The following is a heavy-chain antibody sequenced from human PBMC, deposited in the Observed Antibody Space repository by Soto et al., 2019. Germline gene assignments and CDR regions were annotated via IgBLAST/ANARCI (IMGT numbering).Heavy chain of an antibody. Sequence: GASVKVSCKASGYTFTSYAMHWVRQAPGQRLEWMGWINAGNGNTKYSQKFQGRVTITRDTSASTAYMELSSLRSEDTAVYYCARDSSSWKIPIRFAYWGQGTLVTVSS. D-gene: IGHD6-13*01. CDR1: GYTFTSYA. CDR2: INAGNGNT. J-gene: IGHJ4*02. CDR3: ARDSSSWKIPIRFAY. V-gene: IGHV1-3*01.